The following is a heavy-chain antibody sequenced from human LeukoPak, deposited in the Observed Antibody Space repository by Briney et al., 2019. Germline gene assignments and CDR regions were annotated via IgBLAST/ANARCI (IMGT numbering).Heavy chain of an antibody. V-gene: IGHV1-8*01. CDR2: MNPNSANT. CDR3: ARGPSYGSGSYNIYGIDY. D-gene: IGHD3-10*01. CDR1: GYTFTSYD. J-gene: IGHJ4*02. Sequence: ASVKVSCKASGYTFTSYDINWVRQATGQGLEWMGWMNPNSANTGYAQKFQGRVTMTRDTYISTAYMELSSLRSEDTAVYYCARGPSYGSGSYNIYGIDYWGQGTLVTVSS.